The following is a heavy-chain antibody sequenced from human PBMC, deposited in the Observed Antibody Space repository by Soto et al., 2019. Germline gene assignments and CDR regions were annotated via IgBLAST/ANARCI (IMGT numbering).Heavy chain of an antibody. V-gene: IGHV3-53*01. Sequence: GGSRRLSCAASGFTVSSNYMSWVRQAPGKGLEWVSVIYSGGSTYYADSVKGRFTISRDNSKNTLYLQMNSLRAEDTAVYYCARSPNDYFDYWGQGTLVTVSS. CDR2: IYSGGST. CDR3: ARSPNDYFDY. CDR1: GFTVSSNY. J-gene: IGHJ4*02.